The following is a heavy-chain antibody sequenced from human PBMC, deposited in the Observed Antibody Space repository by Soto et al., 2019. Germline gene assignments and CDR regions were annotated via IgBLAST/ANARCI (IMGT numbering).Heavy chain of an antibody. Sequence: GGSLRLSCAASGFTFSSYAMSWVRQAPGKGLEWVSAISGSGGSTYYADSVKGRFTISRDNSKNTLYLQMNSLRAEDTAVYYCAKADYDFWSGYPRGSSFYMHAWGKGATVTVSS. CDR3: AKADYDFWSGYPRGSSFYMHA. J-gene: IGHJ6*03. CDR2: ISGSGGST. CDR1: GFTFSSYA. V-gene: IGHV3-23*01. D-gene: IGHD3-3*01.